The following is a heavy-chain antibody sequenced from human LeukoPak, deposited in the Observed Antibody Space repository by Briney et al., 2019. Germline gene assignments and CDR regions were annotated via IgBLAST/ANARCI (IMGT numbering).Heavy chain of an antibody. CDR2: ISANGGST. J-gene: IGHJ4*02. CDR3: ADSGGEY. D-gene: IGHD3-16*01. Sequence: GGSLRLSCEASGFSFSGYAMSWVRQAPGKGLEWVSGISANGGSTYYAASVKGRFTISRDNSKNTLLLQTNNLRVEDTAIYYCADSGGEYWGQGTQVTVSS. V-gene: IGHV3-23*01. CDR1: GFSFSGYA.